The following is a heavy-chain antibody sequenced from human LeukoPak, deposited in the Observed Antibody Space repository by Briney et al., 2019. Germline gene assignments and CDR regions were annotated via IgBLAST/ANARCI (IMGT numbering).Heavy chain of an antibody. CDR2: IYTSGST. J-gene: IGHJ4*02. CDR1: GGSISSYY. D-gene: IGHD4-11*01. CDR3: ARETDLWTTVTFDY. Sequence: SETLSLTCTVSGGSISSYYWSWIRQPAGKGLEWIGRIYTSGSTNYNPSLKSRVTMSVDTSKSQFSLKLSSVTAADTAVYYCARETDLWTTVTFDYWGQGTLVTVSS. V-gene: IGHV4-4*07.